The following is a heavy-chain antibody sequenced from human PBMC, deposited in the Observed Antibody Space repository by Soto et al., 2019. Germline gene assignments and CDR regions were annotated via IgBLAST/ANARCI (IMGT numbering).Heavy chain of an antibody. CDR3: ARERAAYYDNLTGYYNPYY. CDR2: IWYDGSNK. V-gene: IGHV3-33*01. CDR1: GFTFSSYG. D-gene: IGHD3-9*01. Sequence: QVQLVESGGGVVQPGRSLRLSCAASGFTFSSYGMHWVRQAPGKGLEWVAVIWYDGSNKYYADSVKGRFTISRDNSKNTLYLEMNSLRAEDTAVYYCARERAAYYDNLTGYYNPYYWGQGTLVTVSS. J-gene: IGHJ4*02.